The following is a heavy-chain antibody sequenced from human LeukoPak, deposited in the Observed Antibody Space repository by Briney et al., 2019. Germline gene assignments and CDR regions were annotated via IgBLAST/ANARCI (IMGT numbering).Heavy chain of an antibody. CDR3: ARTGTSHY. D-gene: IGHD1-7*01. V-gene: IGHV3-7*05. CDR2: IKEDGSQK. Sequence: VGSLRLSCAASGFTFSTFWMSWVRQAPGKGLEWVANIKEDGSQKYYVDSVKGRFTISRDNANNALFLQMNSLRVDDTAVYYCARTGTSHYWGQGTLVTVSS. CDR1: GFTFSTFW. J-gene: IGHJ4*02.